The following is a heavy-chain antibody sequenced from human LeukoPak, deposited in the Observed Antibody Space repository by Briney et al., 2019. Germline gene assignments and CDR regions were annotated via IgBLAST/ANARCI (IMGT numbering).Heavy chain of an antibody. CDR1: GYTSTSYG. V-gene: IGHV1-18*01. D-gene: IGHD1-26*01. CDR2: IRPNNGNT. Sequence: ASVKVSCKASGYTSTSYGIVWVRQAPGQGLEWMGWIRPNNGNTNYAQKFQGRVTMTTDTSTSTAYMELRSLRSDDTAVYYCAGEDPASGSWRAGTGGVNWFDPWGQGTLVTVSS. CDR3: AGEDPASGSWRAGTGGVNWFDP. J-gene: IGHJ5*02.